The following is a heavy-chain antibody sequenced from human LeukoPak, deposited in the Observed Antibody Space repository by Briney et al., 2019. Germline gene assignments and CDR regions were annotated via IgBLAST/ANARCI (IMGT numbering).Heavy chain of an antibody. Sequence: GGSLRLSCAASGFTFSTYGMSWVRQAPGKGLQCVSSIDYSGAYTYYADSAKGRFTISRDNSKNTLYLQMNSLRAEDTAVYYCAKLTAAGTDYWGQGTLVTVSS. CDR2: IDYSGAYT. D-gene: IGHD6-13*01. J-gene: IGHJ4*02. CDR1: GFTFSTYG. V-gene: IGHV3-23*01. CDR3: AKLTAAGTDY.